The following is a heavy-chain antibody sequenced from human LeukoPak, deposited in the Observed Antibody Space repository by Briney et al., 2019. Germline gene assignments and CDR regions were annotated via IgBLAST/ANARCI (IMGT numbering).Heavy chain of an antibody. CDR2: IYPGDSDT. CDR1: GYSFTSYW. D-gene: IGHD3-22*01. Sequence: GESLKISCKGSGYSFTSYWIGWVRQMPGKGLEWMGIIYPGDSDTRYSPSFQGQVTISADKSISTAYLQWSSLKASDTAMYYCARRKYYYDSGGYQTNAFDIWGQGTMVTVSS. J-gene: IGHJ3*02. V-gene: IGHV5-51*01. CDR3: ARRKYYYDSGGYQTNAFDI.